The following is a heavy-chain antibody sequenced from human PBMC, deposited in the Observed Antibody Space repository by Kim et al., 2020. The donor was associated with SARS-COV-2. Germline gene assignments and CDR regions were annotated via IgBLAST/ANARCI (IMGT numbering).Heavy chain of an antibody. CDR3: ARGEDIVVVVTPWFDP. D-gene: IGHD2-15*01. Sequence: TETLSLTCAVYGGSFSGYYWSWIRQPPGKGLEWIGEINHSGSTNYNPSLKSRVTISVDTSKNQFSLKLSSVTAADTAVYYCARGEDIVVVVTPWFDPWGQGTLVTVSS. CDR2: INHSGST. J-gene: IGHJ5*02. V-gene: IGHV4-34*01. CDR1: GGSFSGYY.